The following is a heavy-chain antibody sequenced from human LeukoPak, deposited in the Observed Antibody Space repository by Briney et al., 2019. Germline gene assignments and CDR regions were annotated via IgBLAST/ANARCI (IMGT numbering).Heavy chain of an antibody. CDR1: GYYFNSYW. CDR2: IYPSDLDI. Sequence: GESLKISCKGSGYYFNSYWIAWVRQMPGKGLGWMGIIYPSDLDIRYSPSFQGQVTMSVDKSKSIAYLQWHSLKASDTGMYFCTRGDPTGGNYHTLDYWGQGTLVSVPS. D-gene: IGHD5-24*01. V-gene: IGHV5-51*01. CDR3: TRGDPTGGNYHTLDY. J-gene: IGHJ4*02.